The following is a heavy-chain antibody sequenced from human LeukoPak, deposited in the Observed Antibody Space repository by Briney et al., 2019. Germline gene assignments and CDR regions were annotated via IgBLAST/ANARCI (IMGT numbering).Heavy chain of an antibody. D-gene: IGHD5-18*01. CDR1: GFTFSSYW. J-gene: IGHJ4*02. Sequence: VQHGRSLRLSCAASGFTFSSYWMHWVRQAPGQGLVWVSLINSDGSYTSYAASVKGRFTISRDNAKNTLHLQMDSLRAEDTAVYYCASGIRPFDYWGQGTLVTVSS. V-gene: IGHV3-74*01. CDR3: ASGIRPFDY. CDR2: INSDGSYT.